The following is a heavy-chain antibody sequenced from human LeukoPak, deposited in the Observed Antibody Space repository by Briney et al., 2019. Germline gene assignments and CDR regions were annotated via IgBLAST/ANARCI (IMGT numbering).Heavy chain of an antibody. Sequence: ASVKVSCKASGYTFTSYDINWVRQAPGQGLEWMGGIIPIFGTANYAQKFQGRVTITTDESTSTAYMELSSLRSEDTAVYYCARATTTKSWFDPWGQGTLVTVSS. J-gene: IGHJ5*02. V-gene: IGHV1-69*05. CDR2: IIPIFGTA. D-gene: IGHD1-1*01. CDR3: ARATTTKSWFDP. CDR1: GYTFTSYD.